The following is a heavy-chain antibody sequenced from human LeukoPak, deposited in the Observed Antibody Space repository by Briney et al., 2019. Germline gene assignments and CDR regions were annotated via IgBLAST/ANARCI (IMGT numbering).Heavy chain of an antibody. Sequence: GGSLRLSCAASGFTFSSYAMSWVRQAPGKGLEWVSAINGSGGSTYYADSVKGRFTISRDNSKNTLYLQMNSLRAEDTAVYYCAKVKGDSSGYFSYYYYYGMDVWGQGTTVTVSS. CDR2: INGSGGST. D-gene: IGHD3-22*01. V-gene: IGHV3-23*01. J-gene: IGHJ6*02. CDR1: GFTFSSYA. CDR3: AKVKGDSSGYFSYYYYYGMDV.